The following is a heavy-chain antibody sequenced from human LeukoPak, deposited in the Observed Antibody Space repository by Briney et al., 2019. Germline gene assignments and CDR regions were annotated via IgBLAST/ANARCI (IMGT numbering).Heavy chain of an antibody. D-gene: IGHD6-19*01. CDR2: TNHSGST. J-gene: IGHJ3*01. CDR3: ARAPFSSGWYST. Sequence: PSETLSLTCAVYGGSFSGYYWSWVRQPPGKGLEWIGETNHSGSTNYNPSLKSRVTISVDTSKNQFSLKLSSVTAADTAVYYCARAPFSSGWYSTWGQGTMVTVSS. CDR1: GGSFSGYY. V-gene: IGHV4-34*01.